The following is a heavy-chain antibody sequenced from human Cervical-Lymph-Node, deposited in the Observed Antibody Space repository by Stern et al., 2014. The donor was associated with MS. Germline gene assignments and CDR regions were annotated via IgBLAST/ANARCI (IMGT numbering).Heavy chain of an antibody. CDR3: GRDLVAGSGSVDY. CDR1: GFTFRSHW. V-gene: IGHV3-74*01. CDR2: IITDGSGA. Sequence: EVQLVESGGGLVQPGGSLRLSCVVSGFTFRSHWMHWVRHAPGKGLVWVSRIITDGSGADYADSVKGRFTISREHAKNTLCLQMNSLRAEDTAMYYCGRDLVAGSGSVDYWGQGTLVTVSS. J-gene: IGHJ4*02. D-gene: IGHD3-10*01.